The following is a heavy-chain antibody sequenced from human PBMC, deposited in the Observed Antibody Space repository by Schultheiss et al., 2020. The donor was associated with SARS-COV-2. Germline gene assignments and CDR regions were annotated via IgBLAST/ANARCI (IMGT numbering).Heavy chain of an antibody. V-gene: IGHV4-61*01. CDR2: IYYSGST. J-gene: IGHJ4*02. CDR1: GGSVSSGSYY. CDR3: ARVSSGHLDLYYFDY. Sequence: SQTLSLTCTVSGGSVSSGSYYCSWIRQPPGKGLEWIGYIYYSGSTNYNPSLKSRVIMSVDTSKNQFSLKLSSVTAADTAVYYCARVSSGHLDLYYFDYWGQGTLVTVSS. D-gene: IGHD3-10*01.